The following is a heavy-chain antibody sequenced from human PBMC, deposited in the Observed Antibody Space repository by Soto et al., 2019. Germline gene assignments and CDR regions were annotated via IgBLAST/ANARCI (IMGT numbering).Heavy chain of an antibody. J-gene: IGHJ5*02. D-gene: IGHD2-15*01. CDR3: ARHSDCSGGSCYSEYFAVGNWFDP. Sequence: QLQLQESGPGLVKPSETLSLTCTVSGGSISSGRYYWGWIRQPPGKGLEWIGSIYYSGSTYSNPSVKGRVTMFVDTSKNKFSLSLSSVTAADTAVYYCARHSDCSGGSCYSEYFAVGNWFDPWGQGTLVTVSS. V-gene: IGHV4-39*01. CDR2: IYYSGST. CDR1: GGSISSGRYY.